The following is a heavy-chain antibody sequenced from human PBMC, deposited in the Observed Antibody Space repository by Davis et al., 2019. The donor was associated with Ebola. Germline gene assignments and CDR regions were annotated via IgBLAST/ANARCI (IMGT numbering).Heavy chain of an antibody. CDR2: IGSDFRA. CDR3: AKDIWGFAGMDV. V-gene: IGHV3-23*01. CDR1: GFTISGTA. Sequence: GESLKISCTVSGFTISGTAMGWVRLAPGKGPEWGSAIGSDFRAEYGEAERGRFTIARDNSKNMVYLQMNSLRVEDSALYYCAKDIWGFAGMDVWGQGTTVTVSS. D-gene: IGHD3-16*01. J-gene: IGHJ6*02.